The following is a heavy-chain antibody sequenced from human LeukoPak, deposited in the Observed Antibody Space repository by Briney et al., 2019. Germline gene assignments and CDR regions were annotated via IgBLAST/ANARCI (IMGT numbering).Heavy chain of an antibody. CDR1: GFTFSNAW. Sequence: GGSLRLSCAASGFTFSNAWMSWVRQAPGKGLEWVGRIKSKTDGGTTDYAAPVKGRFTTSRDDSKNTLYLQMNSLKTEDTAVYYCTRGSYYVAFDIWGQGTMVTVSS. V-gene: IGHV3-15*01. J-gene: IGHJ3*02. D-gene: IGHD1-26*01. CDR3: TRGSYYVAFDI. CDR2: IKSKTDGGTT.